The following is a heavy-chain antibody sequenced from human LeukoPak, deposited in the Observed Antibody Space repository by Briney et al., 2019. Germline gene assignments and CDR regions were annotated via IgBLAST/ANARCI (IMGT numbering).Heavy chain of an antibody. V-gene: IGHV4-39*01. Sequence: SETLSLTCTVSGGSISSSRHYWGWIRQPPGKGLEWIGNILYSGSTNYTPSLKSRVTISVDTSENQFSLKLSSVTAADTAEYYCVRRVAGSGYRDYWGQGTLVTVSS. CDR3: VRRVAGSGYRDY. CDR1: GGSISSSRHY. CDR2: ILYSGST. J-gene: IGHJ4*02. D-gene: IGHD3-22*01.